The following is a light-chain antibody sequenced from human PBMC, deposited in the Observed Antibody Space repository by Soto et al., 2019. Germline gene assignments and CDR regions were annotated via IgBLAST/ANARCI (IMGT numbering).Light chain of an antibody. V-gene: IGLV1-47*01. CDR3: AAWDDSLLSVV. CDR2: SNN. CDR1: SSNIGRNY. Sequence: QSVLTQPPSASGTPGQRVTSSCSGSSSNIGRNYVCWYHQLPGAAPRLLMYSNNQRPSGVPDRFSGSKSGTSASLSISGLRSEDEADYYCAAWDDSLLSVVFGGGTKLTVL. J-gene: IGLJ2*01.